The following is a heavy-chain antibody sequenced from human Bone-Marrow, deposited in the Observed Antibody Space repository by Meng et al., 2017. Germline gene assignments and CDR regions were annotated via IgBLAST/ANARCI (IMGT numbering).Heavy chain of an antibody. V-gene: IGHV4-31*03. CDR3: ARGPLSAAGTMGYFQH. CDR2: IYYSGST. J-gene: IGHJ1*01. Sequence: VPLHESGPGRVKPSQALSLPGPVSAGSFRSGGYYWSWIRQHPGKGLEWIGYIYYSGSTYYNPSLKSRVTISVDTSKNQFSLKLSSVTAADTAVYYCARGPLSAAGTMGYFQHWGQGTLVTVSS. CDR1: AGSFRSGGYY. D-gene: IGHD6-13*01.